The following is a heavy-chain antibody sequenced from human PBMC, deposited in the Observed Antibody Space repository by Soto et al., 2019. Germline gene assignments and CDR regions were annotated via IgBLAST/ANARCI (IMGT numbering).Heavy chain of an antibody. J-gene: IGHJ4*02. CDR2: ITSTGDRA. V-gene: IGHV3-23*01. D-gene: IGHD5-18*01. Sequence: GGSLRLSCAASGFTFSSYAMSWVRQAPGKGLEWVSSITSTGDRAYYADSVKGRFTVSRDNSKNTLYLQMNSLRAEDTAVYYCAKYYMVTRSPFDYWGQGSLVTVSS. CDR3: AKYYMVTRSPFDY. CDR1: GFTFSSYA.